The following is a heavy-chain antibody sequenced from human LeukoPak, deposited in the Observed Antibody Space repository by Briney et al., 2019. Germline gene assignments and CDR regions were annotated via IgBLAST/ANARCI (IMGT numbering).Heavy chain of an antibody. D-gene: IGHD3-10*01. J-gene: IGHJ6*03. CDR3: TGRDSDYYYYYMDV. V-gene: IGHV3-73*01. CDR1: GFTFSGSA. Sequence: GGSLRPSCAASGFTFSGSAMHWVRQASGKGLEWVGRIRSKANSYATAYAASVKGRFTISRDDSKNTAYLQMNSLKTEDTAVYYCTGRDSDYYYYYMDVWGKGTTVTVSS. CDR2: IRSKANSYAT.